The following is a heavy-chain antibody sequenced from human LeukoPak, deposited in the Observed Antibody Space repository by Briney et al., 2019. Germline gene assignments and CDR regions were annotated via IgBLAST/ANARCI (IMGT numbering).Heavy chain of an antibody. CDR3: AKFQGFGQWLVHFGAFDS. V-gene: IGHV3-30*02. Sequence: PGGSLRLSCAASGFTFSSYGMHCVRQAPGKGLEWVAFIRYDGSNKYYADSVKGRFTISRDNSKNTLYLQMNSLRAEETAVYYCAKFQGFGQWLVHFGAFDSWGQGTMVTVSS. J-gene: IGHJ3*02. CDR1: GFTFSSYG. CDR2: IRYDGSNK. D-gene: IGHD6-19*01.